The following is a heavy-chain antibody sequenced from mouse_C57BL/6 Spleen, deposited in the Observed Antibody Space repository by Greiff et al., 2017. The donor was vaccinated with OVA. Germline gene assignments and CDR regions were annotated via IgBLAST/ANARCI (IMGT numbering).Heavy chain of an antibody. D-gene: IGHD3-2*02. Sequence: VQLKESGGGLVQPGGSMKLSCAASGFTFSDAWMDWVRQSPEKGLEWVAEIRNKANNHATYYAESVKGRFTISRDDSKSSVYLQMNSLRAEDTGIYYCTRREDSSGYPLHYWGQGTTLTVSS. CDR1: GFTFSDAW. J-gene: IGHJ2*01. CDR2: IRNKANNHAT. V-gene: IGHV6-6*01. CDR3: TRREDSSGYPLHY.